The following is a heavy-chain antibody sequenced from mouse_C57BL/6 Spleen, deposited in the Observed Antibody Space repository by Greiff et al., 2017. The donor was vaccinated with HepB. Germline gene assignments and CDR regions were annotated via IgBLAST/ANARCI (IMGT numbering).Heavy chain of an antibody. Sequence: VQLQQSGAELVKPGASVKMSCKASGYTFTSYWITWVKQRPGQGLEWIGDIYPGSGSTNYNEKFKSKATLTVDTSSSTAYMQLSSLTSEDSAVYYCARVGDYDEGTWFAYWGQGTLVTVSA. CDR1: GYTFTSYW. CDR2: IYPGSGST. V-gene: IGHV1-55*01. D-gene: IGHD2-4*01. CDR3: ARVGDYDEGTWFAY. J-gene: IGHJ3*01.